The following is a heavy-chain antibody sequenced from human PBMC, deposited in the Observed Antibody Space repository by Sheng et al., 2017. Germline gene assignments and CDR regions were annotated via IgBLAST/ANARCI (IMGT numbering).Heavy chain of an antibody. J-gene: IGHJ6*02. V-gene: IGHV3-53*01. Sequence: EVQLVESGGGLIQPGGSVTLSCAASGFTVSSNYMSWVRQAPGKGLEWVSVIYSGGNTYYTDSVKGRFTISRDSSKNTLYLQMNSLRAEDTAVYYCARDSAMDVWGQGTTVTVSS. CDR2: IYSGGNT. CDR3: ARDSAMDV. CDR1: GFTVSSNY.